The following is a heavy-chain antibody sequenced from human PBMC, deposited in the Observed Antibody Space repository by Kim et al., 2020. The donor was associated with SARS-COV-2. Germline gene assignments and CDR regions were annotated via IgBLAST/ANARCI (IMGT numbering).Heavy chain of an antibody. J-gene: IGHJ4*02. V-gene: IGHV3-23*01. Sequence: GGSLRLSCAASGFTFSSYAMSWVRQAPGKGLEWVSTISGSGGSTYYADSVKGRFIISRDNSKNTLYLQMNSLRAEDTAVYYCASRSITMVRGGPFDYWGQGTLCTVSS. CDR1: GFTFSSYA. CDR2: ISGSGGST. D-gene: IGHD3-10*01. CDR3: ASRSITMVRGGPFDY.